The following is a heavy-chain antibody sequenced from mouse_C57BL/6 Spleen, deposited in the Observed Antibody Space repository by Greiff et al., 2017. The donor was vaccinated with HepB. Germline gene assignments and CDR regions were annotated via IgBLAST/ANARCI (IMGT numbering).Heavy chain of an antibody. Sequence: EVQVVESGPGLVKPSQSLSLTCSVTGYSITSGYYWNWIRQFPGNKLEWMGSIRYDGSNNYNPSLKNRISITRDTSKNQFFLKLNSVTTEDTATYYCSRQGYGSSYWYFDVWGTGTTVTVSS. CDR1: GYSITSGYY. CDR3: SRQGYGSSYWYFDV. D-gene: IGHD1-1*01. V-gene: IGHV3-6*01. CDR2: IRYDGSN. J-gene: IGHJ1*03.